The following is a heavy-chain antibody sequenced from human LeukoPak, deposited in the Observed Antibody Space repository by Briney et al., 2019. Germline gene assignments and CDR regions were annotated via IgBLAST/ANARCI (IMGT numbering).Heavy chain of an antibody. CDR3: ASDDVRGFS. D-gene: IGHD3-3*01. CDR1: GGSISNYY. V-gene: IGHV4-39*01. Sequence: SETLSLTCTVSGGSISNYYWRWIRQPPGKGLEWIGSIFYSGSTYYNPSLKSRVTISVDTSKNQLSLKLSSVTAADTAVYYCASDDVRGFSWGQGTLVTVSS. J-gene: IGHJ5*02. CDR2: IFYSGST.